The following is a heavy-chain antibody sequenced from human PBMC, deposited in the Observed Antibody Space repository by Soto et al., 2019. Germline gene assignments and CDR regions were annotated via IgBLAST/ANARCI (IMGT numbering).Heavy chain of an antibody. CDR2: IYHSGSI. CDR3: AIVPEY. CDR1: GGSISSGGYS. Sequence: QLQLQESGSGLVKPSQTLSLNCAVSGGSISSGGYSWSWIRQPPGKGLEGIGYIYHSGSIYYNPSLKSRVTISVDRSKNQSYLKLSYVTAADTAVYYCAIVPEYWGQGTLVTVSS. V-gene: IGHV4-30-2*01. J-gene: IGHJ4*02.